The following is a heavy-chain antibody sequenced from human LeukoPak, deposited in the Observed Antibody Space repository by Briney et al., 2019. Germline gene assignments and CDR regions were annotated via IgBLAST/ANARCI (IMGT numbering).Heavy chain of an antibody. V-gene: IGHV4-61*02. D-gene: IGHD1-26*01. CDR1: GGSISSGSYY. CDR2: IYTSGST. Sequence: SETLSLTCTVPGGSISSGSYYWRWIRQPAGKGLEWIGRIYTSGSTNYNPSLKSRVTISVDTSKNQFSLKLSSVTAADTAVYHCARRGDSAKWGNWFDPWGQGTLVTVSS. J-gene: IGHJ5*02. CDR3: ARRGDSAKWGNWFDP.